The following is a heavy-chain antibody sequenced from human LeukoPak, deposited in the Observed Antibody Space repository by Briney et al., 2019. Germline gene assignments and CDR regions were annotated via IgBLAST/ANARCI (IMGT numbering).Heavy chain of an antibody. J-gene: IGHJ4*02. Sequence: GGSLRLSCAASGFTFSSYAMSWVRQAPGKGLEWVAVISGSGVTTYYADSVKGRFTISRANSKNTLYLQMNSLRAEDTAVYYCAKRVAAAALDYWGQGTLVTVSS. CDR1: GFTFSSYA. CDR2: ISGSGVTT. D-gene: IGHD6-13*01. CDR3: AKRVAAAALDY. V-gene: IGHV3-23*01.